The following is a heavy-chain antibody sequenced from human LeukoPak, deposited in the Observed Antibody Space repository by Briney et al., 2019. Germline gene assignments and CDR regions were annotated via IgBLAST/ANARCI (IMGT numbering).Heavy chain of an antibody. CDR1: GGSISSVVYY. Sequence: SETLSLTCTVSGGSISSVVYYWSWIRQHPGKGLEWIGYVYYSGSTYYNPSLKSRVTISVDTSKNQFSLTLSSVTAADTAVYYCARRRNWKSFAAGYFDLWGRGTLVTVS. V-gene: IGHV4-31*03. D-gene: IGHD1-1*01. CDR2: VYYSGST. J-gene: IGHJ2*01. CDR3: ARRRNWKSFAAGYFDL.